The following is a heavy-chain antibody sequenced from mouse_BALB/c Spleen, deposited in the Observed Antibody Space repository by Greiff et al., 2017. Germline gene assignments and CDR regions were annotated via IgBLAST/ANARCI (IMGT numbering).Heavy chain of an antibody. V-gene: IGHV14-4*02. CDR1: GFNIKDYY. CDR2: IDPENGDT. D-gene: IGHD2-10*01. J-gene: IGHJ3*01. Sequence: LVESGAELVRSGASVKLSCTASGFNIKDYYMHWVKQRPEQGLEWIGWIDPENGDTEYAPKFQGKATMTADTSSNTAYLQLSSLTSEDTAVYYCAPYYGNSWFAYWGQGTLVTVSA. CDR3: APYYGNSWFAY.